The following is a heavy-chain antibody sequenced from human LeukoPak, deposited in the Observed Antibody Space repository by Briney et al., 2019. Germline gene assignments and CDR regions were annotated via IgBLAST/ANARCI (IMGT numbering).Heavy chain of an antibody. CDR1: GDSVSSNSVA. D-gene: IGHD5-12*01. Sequence: PSQTLSLTCAISGDSVSSNSVAWNWIRRSPSRGLEWLGRTYYSSKWYNDYAVSVKGRVTINPDTSKNQFSLQLSSVTPEDTAVYYCARGWLRSSFDLWGQGTLVTVSS. J-gene: IGHJ4*02. V-gene: IGHV6-1*01. CDR3: ARGWLRSSFDL. CDR2: TYYSSKWYN.